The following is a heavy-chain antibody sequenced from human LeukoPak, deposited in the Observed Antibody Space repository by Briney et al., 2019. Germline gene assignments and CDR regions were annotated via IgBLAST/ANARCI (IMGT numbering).Heavy chain of an antibody. D-gene: IGHD2-2*01. CDR3: AREVVLGPFGSDIVVVPAAYFDY. J-gene: IGHJ4*02. V-gene: IGHV1-69*04. CDR1: GGTFSSYA. Sequence: GSSVKVSCKASGGTFSSYAISWVRQAPGQGLEWMVRIIPILGITNYAQKFQGRVTITADKSTSTAYMELSSLRSEDTAVYYCAREVVLGPFGSDIVVVPAAYFDYWGQGTLVTVSS. CDR2: IIPILGIT.